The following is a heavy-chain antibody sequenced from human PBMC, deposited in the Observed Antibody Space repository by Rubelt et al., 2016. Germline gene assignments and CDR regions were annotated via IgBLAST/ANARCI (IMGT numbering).Heavy chain of an antibody. J-gene: IGHJ3*02. CDR3: AREETFDI. Sequence: EVQLVESGGGLVQPGGSLRLSCAASGFTVSSNYMSWVRQAPGKGLEWVSVFYSGGSTYYADSVKGRFTISRDNSKNTLYLQMNSLRVEDTAVYYCAREETFDIWGQGTTVTVSS. CDR1: GFTVSSNY. CDR2: FYSGGST. V-gene: IGHV3-66*01.